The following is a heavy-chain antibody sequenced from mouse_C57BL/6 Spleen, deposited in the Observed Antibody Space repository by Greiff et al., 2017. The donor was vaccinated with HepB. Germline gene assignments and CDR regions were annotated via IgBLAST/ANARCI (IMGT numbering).Heavy chain of an antibody. J-gene: IGHJ4*01. D-gene: IGHD2-5*01. V-gene: IGHV2-2*01. Sequence: QVQLKQSGPGLVQPSQSLSITCTVSGFSLTSYGVHWVRQSPGKGLEWLGVIWSGGSTDYNAAFISRLSISKDNSKSQVFFKMNSLQADDTAIYYCARTYSNYVGYAMDYWGQGTSVTVSS. CDR3: ARTYSNYVGYAMDY. CDR2: IWSGGST. CDR1: GFSLTSYG.